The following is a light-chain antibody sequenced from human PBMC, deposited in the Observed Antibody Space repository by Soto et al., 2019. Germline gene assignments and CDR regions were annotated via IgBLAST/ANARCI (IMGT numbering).Light chain of an antibody. V-gene: IGLV1-51*01. CDR3: GAWDDRLTAYV. CDR2: DNY. J-gene: IGLJ1*01. Sequence: QSVLTQPPSLSAAPGQEVTISCSGSGSNVGYNSVSWYQQLSGTAPKLLIYDNYKRPSGIPARFSGSKSGTSASLGITGLQTGDEADYYCGAWDDRLTAYVFGSGTKLTVL. CDR1: GSNVGYNS.